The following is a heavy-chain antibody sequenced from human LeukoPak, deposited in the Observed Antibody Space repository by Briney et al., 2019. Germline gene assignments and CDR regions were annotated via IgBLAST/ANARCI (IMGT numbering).Heavy chain of an antibody. D-gene: IGHD4-11*01. CDR1: GYTFTSYG. J-gene: IGHJ6*02. CDR3: ARSPNSNYYYGMDV. Sequence: ASVKVSCKASGYTFTSYGISWVRQAPGQGLEWMGWISAYNGNTNYAQKLQGRVTMTTDTSTSTAYMELRSLRSDDTAVYYCARSPNSNYYYGMDVWGQGTTVTVSS. V-gene: IGHV1-18*01. CDR2: ISAYNGNT.